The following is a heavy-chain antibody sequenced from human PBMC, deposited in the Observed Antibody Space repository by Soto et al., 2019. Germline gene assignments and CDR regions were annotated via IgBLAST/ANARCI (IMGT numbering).Heavy chain of an antibody. D-gene: IGHD2-2*01. CDR1: GVSTSNHY. Sequence: QVQLQESGPGLVKPSETLSLTCSVSGVSTSNHYWTWIRKPPGQGPEWIGCIYYRGTTNYNASFNSRVTISLDPSKNPFSLKLTSVTTADTAVYNCGRGGGSPYHDHEFDYWGQGILVTVSS. CDR3: GRGGGSPYHDHEFDY. V-gene: IGHV4-59*11. CDR2: IYYRGTT. J-gene: IGHJ4*02.